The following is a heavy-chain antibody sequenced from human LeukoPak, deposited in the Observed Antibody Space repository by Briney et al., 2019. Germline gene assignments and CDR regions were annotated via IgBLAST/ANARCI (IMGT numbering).Heavy chain of an antibody. Sequence: SETLSLTCTVSGGSISSYYWTWVRQPPGKGLEWIGYIYYSGSTKYNPSLKSRVTISVDTSKNQFSLNLNSVTAADTAVYYCARVSTAISGSSAPGAFDIWGRGTMVTVSS. CDR3: ARVSTAISGSSAPGAFDI. J-gene: IGHJ3*02. V-gene: IGHV4-59*01. D-gene: IGHD1-26*01. CDR2: IYYSGST. CDR1: GGSISSYY.